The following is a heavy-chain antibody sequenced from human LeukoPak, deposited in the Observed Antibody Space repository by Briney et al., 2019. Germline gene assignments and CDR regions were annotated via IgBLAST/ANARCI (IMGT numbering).Heavy chain of an antibody. CDR1: GYGFTSYW. J-gene: IGHJ6*03. D-gene: IGHD6-13*01. V-gene: IGHV5-51*01. Sequence: GASLKISCKDSGYGFTSYWIGGVRQRPGKGLEWMGIIYPGDSDTRYSPSFQGQVTISVDKSVSTAYLQWSSLKASDTAIYYCARRVARGFSSTSKTYYMDVWGKGTTVTVSS. CDR2: IYPGDSDT. CDR3: ARRVARGFSSTSKTYYMDV.